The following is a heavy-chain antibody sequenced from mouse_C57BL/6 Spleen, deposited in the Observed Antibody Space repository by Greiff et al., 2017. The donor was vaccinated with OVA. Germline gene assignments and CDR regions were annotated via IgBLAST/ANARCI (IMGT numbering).Heavy chain of an antibody. D-gene: IGHD3-3*01. CDR3: SRHRDDYFDY. CDR2: IWSDGST. CDR1: GFSFTSYG. J-gene: IGHJ2*01. Sequence: VQLKESGPGLVAPSQSLSFTCTASGFSFTSYGVHWVRQPPGKGLEWLVVIWSDGSTTYNSALKSRLSISKDNSKSHAFLIMISLQTDATAMDYCSRHRDDYFDYGGQGTTLTVSA. V-gene: IGHV2-6-1*01.